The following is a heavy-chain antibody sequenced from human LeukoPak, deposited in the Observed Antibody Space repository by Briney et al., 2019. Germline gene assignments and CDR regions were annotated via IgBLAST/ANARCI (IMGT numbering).Heavy chain of an antibody. D-gene: IGHD6-19*01. Sequence: GESLKISCKGSGYSFPSFWIGWLRRTPGKGLEWMGIIYPGDSDTRYSPSFQGQVTISADKSIRTAYLQWSSLKASDTAMYYCARRGMSSGWYYFDYWGQGTLVTVSS. CDR1: GYSFPSFW. CDR3: ARRGMSSGWYYFDY. V-gene: IGHV5-51*01. CDR2: IYPGDSDT. J-gene: IGHJ4*02.